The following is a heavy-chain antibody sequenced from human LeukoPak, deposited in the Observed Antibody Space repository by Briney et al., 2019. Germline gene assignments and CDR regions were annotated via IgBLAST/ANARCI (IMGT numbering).Heavy chain of an antibody. J-gene: IGHJ4*02. CDR1: GFTFSTYG. CDR3: AKDLGRHCSYTSCIGDY. CDR2: IRYDGSIK. D-gene: IGHD2-2*01. Sequence: PGGSLRLSCAASGFTFSTYGMHWVRQALGKGLEWVAFIRYDGSIKYYADSVKGRFTISRDNSKNTLYLQMNSLRAEDTAVYYCAKDLGRHCSYTSCIGDYWGQGTLVTVSS. V-gene: IGHV3-30*02.